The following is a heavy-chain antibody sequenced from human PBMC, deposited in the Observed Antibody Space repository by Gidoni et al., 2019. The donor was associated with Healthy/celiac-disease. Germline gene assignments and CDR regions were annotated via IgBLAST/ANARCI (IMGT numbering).Heavy chain of an antibody. Sequence: QVQLPASGPGLVNPSQTLSLTCPFSAGSISSGGYYWSWIRQHPGKGLEWIGYIYYSGSTYYNPSLKSRVTISVDTSKNQFSLKLSSVTAADTAVYYCARGYSYGPDYWGQGTLVTVSS. CDR1: AGSISSGGYY. CDR3: ARGYSYGPDY. CDR2: IYYSGST. J-gene: IGHJ4*02. D-gene: IGHD5-18*01. V-gene: IGHV4-31*03.